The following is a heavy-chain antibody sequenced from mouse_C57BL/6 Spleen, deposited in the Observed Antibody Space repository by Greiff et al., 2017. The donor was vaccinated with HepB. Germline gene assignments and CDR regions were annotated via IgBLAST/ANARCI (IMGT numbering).Heavy chain of an antibody. D-gene: IGHD1-1*01. CDR1: GFTFSDYG. J-gene: IGHJ1*03. V-gene: IGHV5-17*01. CDR3: ARQGFTTVVANWYFDV. Sequence: EVKLMESGGGLVKPGGSLKLSCAASGFTFSDYGMHWVRQAPEKGLEWVAYISSGSSTIYYADTVKGRFTISRDNAKNTLFLQMTSLRSEDTAMYYCARQGFTTVVANWYFDVWGTGTTVTVSS. CDR2: ISSGSSTI.